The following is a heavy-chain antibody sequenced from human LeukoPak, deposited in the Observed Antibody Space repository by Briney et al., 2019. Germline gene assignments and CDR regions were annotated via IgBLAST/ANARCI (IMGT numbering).Heavy chain of an antibody. CDR1: GYTFTGYY. J-gene: IGHJ4*02. D-gene: IGHD6-19*01. V-gene: IGHV1-2*04. Sequence: ASVKVSCKASGYTFTGYYMHWVRQAPGQGLEWMGWINPNSGGTSYAQKFQGWVTMTRDTSISTAYMELSRLRSDDTAVYYCARGDRIAVAGTPLPFDYWGQGTLVTVSS. CDR3: ARGDRIAVAGTPLPFDY. CDR2: INPNSGGT.